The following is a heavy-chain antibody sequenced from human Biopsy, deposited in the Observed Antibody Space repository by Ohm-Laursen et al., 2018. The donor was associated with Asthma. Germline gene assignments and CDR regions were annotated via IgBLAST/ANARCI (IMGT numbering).Heavy chain of an antibody. CDR3: ARGDSSGWSHYYFDY. D-gene: IGHD6-19*01. J-gene: IGHJ4*02. CDR1: GFTVSRDH. CDR2: IYSGGTS. V-gene: IGHV3-53*01. Sequence: SLRLSCAASGFTVSRDHMFWVRQAQGKGLEGVSVIYSGGTSHTADSVRGRFTISRDFSKNTLHLQMHSLRVEDTAVYYCARGDSSGWSHYYFDYWGQGTLVTVSS.